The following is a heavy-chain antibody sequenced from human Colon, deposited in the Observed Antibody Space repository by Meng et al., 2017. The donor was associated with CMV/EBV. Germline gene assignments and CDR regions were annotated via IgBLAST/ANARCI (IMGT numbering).Heavy chain of an antibody. J-gene: IGHJ4*02. V-gene: IGHV3-30-3*01. CDR3: ARDRPGGIEY. CDR2: KSSDGSIE. D-gene: IGHD3-16*01. Sequence: GGSLRLSCVASGIPIGGYSMHWVRQAPGKGLEWLAIKSSDGSIETYADSVKGRFFISRDHSKSSVYLEMKSLRSDDTAVYYCARDRPGGIEYWGQGTSVTVPQ. CDR1: GIPIGGYS.